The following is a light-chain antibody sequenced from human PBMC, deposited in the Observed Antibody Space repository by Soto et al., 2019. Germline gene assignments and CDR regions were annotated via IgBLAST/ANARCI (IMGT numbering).Light chain of an antibody. Sequence: QSLLTQAASVSGCPGQSITISCTGTSSDVGGYNYVSWYQQHPGKAPKLMIYEVTNRPSGVSTRFSGSKSGNTASLTISGLQAEDEADYYCSSYASSSRYVFGTGTKVTVL. CDR2: EVT. V-gene: IGLV2-14*01. CDR1: SSDVGGYNY. J-gene: IGLJ1*01. CDR3: SSYASSSRYV.